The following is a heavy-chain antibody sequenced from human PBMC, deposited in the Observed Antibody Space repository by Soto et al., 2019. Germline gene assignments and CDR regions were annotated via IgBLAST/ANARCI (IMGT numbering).Heavy chain of an antibody. CDR3: ARHFPLRVVRSSWFDP. Sequence: QLQLQESGPGLVTPAETLSLTCTVSGASISSTSYYWGWIRQPPGMGLEWIGSIYYSGSTYYNPSLKSRVTISVDTSKNQFSLKLTSVTAADTAVYYCARHFPLRVVRSSWFDPWGQGTLVTVSS. CDR1: GASISSTSYY. D-gene: IGHD3-3*01. V-gene: IGHV4-39*01. J-gene: IGHJ5*02. CDR2: IYYSGST.